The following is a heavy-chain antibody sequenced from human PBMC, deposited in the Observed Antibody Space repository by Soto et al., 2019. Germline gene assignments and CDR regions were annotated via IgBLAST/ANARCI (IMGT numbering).Heavy chain of an antibody. V-gene: IGHV1-69*12. J-gene: IGHJ2*01. CDR2: IIPIFGTA. D-gene: IGHD3-10*01. CDR3: ARSGSRDGKRLAGYFDL. Sequence: QVQLVQSGAEVKKPGSSVKVSCKASGGTFSSYAISWVRQAPGQGLEWMGGIIPIFGTANYAQKFQGRVTTTAGEATSTADLALSSLSSEDTAVYYCARSGSRDGKRLAGYFDLWGRGTLVTVSS. CDR1: GGTFSSYA.